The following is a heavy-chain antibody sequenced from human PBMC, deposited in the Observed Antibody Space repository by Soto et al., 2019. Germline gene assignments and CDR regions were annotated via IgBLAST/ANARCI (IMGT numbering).Heavy chain of an antibody. J-gene: IGHJ4*02. Sequence: GGSLRLSCAASGFTFSSYAMSWVRQAPGKGLEWVSAISGSGGSTYYADSVKGRFTISRDNSKNTLYLQMNSLRAEDTAVYYCAKQSNYDILTGYYLGWGQGTLVTVSS. D-gene: IGHD3-9*01. CDR2: ISGSGGST. V-gene: IGHV3-23*01. CDR1: GFTFSSYA. CDR3: AKQSNYDILTGYYLG.